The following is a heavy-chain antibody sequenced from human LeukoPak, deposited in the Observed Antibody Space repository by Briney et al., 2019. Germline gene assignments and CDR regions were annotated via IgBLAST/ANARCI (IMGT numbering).Heavy chain of an antibody. CDR2: IESNGLA. CDR1: GFTFSSYW. J-gene: IGHJ5*01. D-gene: IGHD3-10*01. Sequence: GGPLRLSCAASGFTFSSYWMHWVRQTPGKGLMWVSRIESNGLALYADSVRDRFTISRDNAKNTVYLQMNSLRADDTAMYYCARAVTYFYGSVTYDWFESWGQGTLVTVSS. CDR3: ARAVTYFYGSVTYDWFES. V-gene: IGHV3-74*01.